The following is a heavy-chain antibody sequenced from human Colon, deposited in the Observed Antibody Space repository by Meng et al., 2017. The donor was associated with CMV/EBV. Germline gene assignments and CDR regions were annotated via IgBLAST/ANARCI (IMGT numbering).Heavy chain of an antibody. V-gene: IGHV1-2*06. Sequence: CKPSGYPFPAYSLHWVRQAPGQGLEWMGRINPNSGGTNYGLKFQGRVTMTRDTSISTAYMELSWLRSDDTALYFCASELRDGDYIDFWGPGTLVTVSS. J-gene: IGHJ4*02. D-gene: IGHD3-10*01. CDR3: ASELRDGDYIDF. CDR2: INPNSGGT. CDR1: GYPFPAYS.